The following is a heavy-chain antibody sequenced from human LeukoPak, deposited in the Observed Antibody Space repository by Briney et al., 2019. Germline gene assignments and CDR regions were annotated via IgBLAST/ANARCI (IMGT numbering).Heavy chain of an antibody. CDR2: IYYSGST. J-gene: IGHJ5*02. Sequence: SETLSLTCTVSGGSISSSSYYWGWIRQPPGKGLEWIGSIYYSGSTYYNPSLKSRVTISVDTSKNQFSLKLSSVTAADTAVYYCATYDLWAAAVGNWFDPWGQGTLVTVSS. D-gene: IGHD6-13*01. CDR1: GGSISSSSYY. V-gene: IGHV4-39*07. CDR3: ATYDLWAAAVGNWFDP.